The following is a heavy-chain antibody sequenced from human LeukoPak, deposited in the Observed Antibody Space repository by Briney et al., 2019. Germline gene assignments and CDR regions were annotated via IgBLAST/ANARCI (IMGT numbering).Heavy chain of an antibody. CDR1: GFTFSSHW. CDR2: IKGDGSNT. V-gene: IGHV3-74*03. Sequence: GGSLRLSCAASGFTFSSHWMHWVRQAPGKGLVWVSRIKGDGSNTTYADSVKGRFTISRDNSKNTLYLQMNSLRAEDTAVYYCAKASEQCSSWITYYYYYCMDVWGQGTTVTVSS. J-gene: IGHJ6*02. CDR3: AKASEQCSSWITYYYYYCMDV. D-gene: IGHD6-13*01.